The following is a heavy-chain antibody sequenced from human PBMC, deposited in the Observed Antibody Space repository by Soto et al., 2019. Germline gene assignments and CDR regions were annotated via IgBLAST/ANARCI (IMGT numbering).Heavy chain of an antibody. CDR3: TRDGAVVTRRGPYYYYGMDV. CDR1: GGSMSNYY. D-gene: IGHD2-21*02. J-gene: IGHJ6*02. Sequence: PSETLSLTCTVSGGSMSNYYWSWIRQPPGKGLEWIGYIYYSGSTIYNPSLKSRVTISVDTSKNQFSLNLSSVTAADTAVYYCTRDGAVVTRRGPYYYYGMDVWGQGTTVTVSS. CDR2: IYYSGST. V-gene: IGHV4-59*01.